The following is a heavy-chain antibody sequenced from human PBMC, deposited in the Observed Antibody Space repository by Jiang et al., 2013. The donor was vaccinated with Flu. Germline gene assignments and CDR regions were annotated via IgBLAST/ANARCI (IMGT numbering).Heavy chain of an antibody. Sequence: GAEVKKPGESLKISCKGSGYSFTSYWIGWVRQMPGKGLEWMGIIYPGDSDTRYSPSFQGQVTISADKSISTAYLQWSSLKASDTAMYYCARRKYSGSYGSLDAFDIWGQGTMVTVSS. D-gene: IGHD1-26*01. CDR1: GYSFTSYW. CDR3: ARRKYSGSYGSLDAFDI. CDR2: IYPGDSDT. V-gene: IGHV5-51*01. J-gene: IGHJ3*02.